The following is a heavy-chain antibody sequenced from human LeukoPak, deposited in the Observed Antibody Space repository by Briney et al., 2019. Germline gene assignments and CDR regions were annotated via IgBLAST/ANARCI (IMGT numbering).Heavy chain of an antibody. J-gene: IGHJ6*02. V-gene: IGHV3-7*03. CDR3: ARRNAMDV. Sequence: GGSLRLSCAASGFTFSSFWMSWVRQAPGKGLEWVANINQDGSEKNHVDSVKGRFTISRDDAKSSLYLQMNSLRAEDTAVYYCARRNAMDVWGQGTTVIVFS. CDR2: INQDGSEK. CDR1: GFTFSSFW.